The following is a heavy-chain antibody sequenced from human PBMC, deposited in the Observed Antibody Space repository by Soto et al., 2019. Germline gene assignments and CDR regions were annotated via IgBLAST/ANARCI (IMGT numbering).Heavy chain of an antibody. V-gene: IGHV3-23*01. CDR2: ISGSGGST. CDR3: AKGYSYGSILTNYDY. CDR1: GFTFSSYA. J-gene: IGHJ4*02. Sequence: EVQLLESGGGLVQPGGSLRLSCAASGFTFSSYAMSWVRQAPGKGLEWVSAISGSGGSTYYADSVKGRFTISRDNSKNTLYLQMHSLRAEDTAVYYCAKGYSYGSILTNYDYWGQGTLVTVSS. D-gene: IGHD5-18*01.